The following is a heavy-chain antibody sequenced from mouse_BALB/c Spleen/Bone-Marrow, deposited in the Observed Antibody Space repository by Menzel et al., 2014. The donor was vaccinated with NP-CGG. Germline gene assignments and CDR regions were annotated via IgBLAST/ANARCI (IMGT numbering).Heavy chain of an antibody. CDR2: IYPGDGST. CDR3: ARGAPCYFDG. Sequence: QVQLQQSGPELVKPGASVKMSYKASGYTFTSYFIHWVKQRPGQGLEWIGWIYPGDGSTNYNEKFKGKTTLTADKSSSTAYMLLSSLTSEDSAIYFCARGAPCYFDGWGQGTTLTVSS. CDR1: GYTFTSYF. J-gene: IGHJ2*01. D-gene: IGHD3-1*01. V-gene: IGHV1S56*01.